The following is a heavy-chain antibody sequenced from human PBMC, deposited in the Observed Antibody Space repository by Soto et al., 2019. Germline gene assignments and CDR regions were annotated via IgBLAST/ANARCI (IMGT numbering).Heavy chain of an antibody. CDR1: GGSISSGGYY. Sequence: PSETLSLTCTVSGGSISSGGYYWSWIRQHPGKGPEWIGYIYYSGSTYYNPSLKSRVTISVDTSKNQFSLKLSSVTAADTAVYYCARDYRDSSSSHVAFDIWGQGTMVTVSS. CDR2: IYYSGST. V-gene: IGHV4-31*03. D-gene: IGHD6-13*01. J-gene: IGHJ3*02. CDR3: ARDYRDSSSSHVAFDI.